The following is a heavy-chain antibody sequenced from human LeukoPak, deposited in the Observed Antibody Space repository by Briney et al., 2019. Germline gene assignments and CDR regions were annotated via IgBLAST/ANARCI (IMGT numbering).Heavy chain of an antibody. CDR3: ARDNGVVHGVYYMDV. D-gene: IGHD3-3*01. CDR1: GFTFSNYW. V-gene: IGHV3-7*01. CDR2: IKQDGSEK. J-gene: IGHJ6*03. Sequence: PRGSLRLSCAASGFTFSNYWMTWVRQAPGKGLEWVADIKQDGSEKLYVNSVRGRFTISRDNAKMSLFLQMNSLRAEHTAVYYCARDNGVVHGVYYMDVWGKGTTVTVS.